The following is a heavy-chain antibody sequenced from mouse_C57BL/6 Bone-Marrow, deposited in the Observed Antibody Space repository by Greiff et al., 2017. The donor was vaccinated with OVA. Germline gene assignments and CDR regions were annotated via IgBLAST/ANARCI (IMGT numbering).Heavy chain of an antibody. D-gene: IGHD2-4*01. V-gene: IGHV1-22*01. J-gene: IGHJ4*01. Sequence: EVQLQQSGPELVKPGASVKMSCKASGYTFTDYNMHWVKQSHGKSLEWIGYINPNNGGTSYNQKFKGKATLTVNKSSSTAYMELRSLTSEDSAVYYCARREIYYDYDGYAMDYWGQGTSVTVSS. CDR3: ARREIYYDYDGYAMDY. CDR1: GYTFTDYN. CDR2: INPNNGGT.